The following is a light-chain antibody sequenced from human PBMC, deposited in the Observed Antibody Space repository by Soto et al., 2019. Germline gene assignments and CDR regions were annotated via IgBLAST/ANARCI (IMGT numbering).Light chain of an antibody. CDR1: QSLAYIDGNTY. V-gene: IGKV2-30*01. J-gene: IGKJ2*01. CDR3: LQGTHWPPYT. CDR2: KVS. Sequence: EVVMTQSPLSLPVTLGQPASISCRSSQSLAYIDGNTYLSWFQQRPGQYPRRLIYKVSNRESGVPDRFSGRGSGNEFTLIISRVEAGDVGVYYRLQGTHWPPYTFGQGNKLEIK.